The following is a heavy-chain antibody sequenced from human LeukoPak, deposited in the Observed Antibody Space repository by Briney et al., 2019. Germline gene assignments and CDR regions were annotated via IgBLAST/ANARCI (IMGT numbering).Heavy chain of an antibody. D-gene: IGHD1-26*01. J-gene: IGHJ4*02. CDR2: ISGCGGST. CDR3: ARSATHSGSPFGYFDY. CDR1: GFTFSSYA. V-gene: IGHV3-23*01. Sequence: GGSLRLSCAASGFTFSSYAMSWVRQAPGKGLEWVSAISGCGGSTYYADSVKGRFTISRDNAKNSLYLQMNSLRAEDTAVHYCARSATHSGSPFGYFDYWGQGTLATVSS.